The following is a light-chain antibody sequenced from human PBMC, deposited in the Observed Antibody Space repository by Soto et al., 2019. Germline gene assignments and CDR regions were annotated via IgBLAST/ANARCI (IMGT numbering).Light chain of an antibody. CDR1: QSITYGY. Sequence: EIVMRQAPGTLCLSPGERATLSCRASQSITYGYLAWYQHKPGQAPRLLIFGPSSRASGIPDRFSGGGSGTDFSLTICRLEPEDLAVYFCQQYGSAPPRFGQGTKVDIK. J-gene: IGKJ1*01. V-gene: IGKV3-20*01. CDR3: QQYGSAPPR. CDR2: GPS.